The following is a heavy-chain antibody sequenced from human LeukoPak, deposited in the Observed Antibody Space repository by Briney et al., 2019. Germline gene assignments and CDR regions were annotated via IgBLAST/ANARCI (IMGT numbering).Heavy chain of an antibody. CDR2: ISYDSNYR. CDR3: ARDRRYYFDY. CDR1: GFTFSHYP. J-gene: IGHJ4*02. V-gene: IGHV3-30*01. Sequence: GGSLRLSCAASGFTFSHYPMHWVRQAPGKGLEWLAVISYDSNYRYYADSVKGRFTISRGNSNNTLYLQIDSLRPEDTAMYFCARDRRYYFDYWGQGTLVTVSS.